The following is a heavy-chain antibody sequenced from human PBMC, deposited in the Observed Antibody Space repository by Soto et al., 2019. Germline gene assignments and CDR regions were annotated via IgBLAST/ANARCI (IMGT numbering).Heavy chain of an antibody. V-gene: IGHV1-46*01. CDR3: ANDIIGIPGAKCFDS. CDR2: IIPSCGNT. J-gene: IGHJ4*02. CDR1: GCTFTSYA. D-gene: IGHD2-2*01. Sequence: ASVKVSCKASGCTFTSYAMSWVRQAPGQGLEWMGRIIPSCGNTKYAQKFQGRVTMTRDASTSTVYMELSSLRSEDTAVYYCANDIIGIPGAKCFDSWGQGALVTVSS.